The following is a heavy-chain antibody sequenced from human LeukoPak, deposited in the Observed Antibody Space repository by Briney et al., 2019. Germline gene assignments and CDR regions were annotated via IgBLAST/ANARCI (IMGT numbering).Heavy chain of an antibody. CDR3: ARALLGATTRGFFDY. Sequence: SVKVSCKASGGTFSSYAISWVRQAPGQGLEWMGGIIPTFGTANYAQKFQGRVTITTDESTSTAYMELSSLRSEDTAVYYCARALLGATTRGFFDYWGQGTLVTVSS. CDR1: GGTFSSYA. D-gene: IGHD1-26*01. CDR2: IIPTFGTA. V-gene: IGHV1-69*05. J-gene: IGHJ4*02.